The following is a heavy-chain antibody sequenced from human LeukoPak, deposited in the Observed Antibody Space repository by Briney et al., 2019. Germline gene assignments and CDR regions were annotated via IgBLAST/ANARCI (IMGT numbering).Heavy chain of an antibody. CDR2: IKSKTEGGTT. Sequence: GGSLRLSCAASGFIFSNAWMNWVRQAPGKGLEWVGRIKSKTEGGTTDYAAPVEGRFTISRDDSQNTVDLQISSLTAEDTAMYFCTTTYIVASTRKFGDYWGQGTLVVVSS. D-gene: IGHD5-12*01. J-gene: IGHJ4*02. CDR3: TTTYIVASTRKFGDY. V-gene: IGHV3-15*01. CDR1: GFIFSNAW.